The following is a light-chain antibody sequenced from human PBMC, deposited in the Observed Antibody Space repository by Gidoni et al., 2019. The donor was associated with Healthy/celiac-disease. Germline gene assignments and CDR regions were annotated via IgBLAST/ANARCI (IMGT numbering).Light chain of an antibody. CDR2: DAS. CDR1: QVISSA. Sequence: AIQLTQSPSSLSASVGDRVTLTCRASQVISSALAWYQQKPGKAPKLLIYDASSLESGVPSRFSGSGSGTDFTLTISSLQPEDFATYYCQQFNSFVTFGGGTKVEIK. CDR3: QQFNSFVT. V-gene: IGKV1-13*02. J-gene: IGKJ4*01.